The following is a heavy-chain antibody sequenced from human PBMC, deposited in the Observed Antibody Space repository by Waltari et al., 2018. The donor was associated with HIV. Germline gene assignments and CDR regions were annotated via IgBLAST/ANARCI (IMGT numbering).Heavy chain of an antibody. CDR2: LKRDVTEP. Sequence: VESGGGLVEQGGSLTLSCSTSGFPSPQSSRKWVRRRAGSGLEWVASLKRDVTEPSYGDATEGRFTISRDNSANSVFLHIERLKVEDTARYFCVRDDPGYLPIDYWGQGTVVSV. V-gene: IGHV3-7*03. D-gene: IGHD6-25*01. CDR1: GFPSPQSS. J-gene: IGHJ4*02. CDR3: VRDDPGYLPIDY.